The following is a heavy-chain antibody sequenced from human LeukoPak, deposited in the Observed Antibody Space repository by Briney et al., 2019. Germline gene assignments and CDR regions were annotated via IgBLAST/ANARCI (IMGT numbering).Heavy chain of an antibody. J-gene: IGHJ4*02. V-gene: IGHV3-23*01. CDR2: IGVSDGST. Sequence: GGSLRLSCAASGFSCRSYAMCGVGEALGKGLEWVSSIGVSDGSTYYANSVKGRFTISRDNSKNALYLQMNSLRADDTAVYYCARDRDGAGNYPLDYWGQGTLVIVSS. CDR1: GFSCRSYA. D-gene: IGHD3-10*01. CDR3: ARDRDGAGNYPLDY.